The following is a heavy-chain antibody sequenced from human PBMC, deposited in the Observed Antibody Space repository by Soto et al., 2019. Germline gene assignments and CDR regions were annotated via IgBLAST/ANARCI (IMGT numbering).Heavy chain of an antibody. CDR2: IYHSGST. V-gene: IGHV4-30-2*01. CDR3: ARENNVLPGGYFDY. J-gene: IGHJ4*02. D-gene: IGHD3-10*01. CDR1: GGSISSGGSS. Sequence: QLQLQESGSGLVKPSQTLSLTCAVSGGSISSGGSSWSWIRQPPGKGLEWIGYIYHSGSTYYNPSLKSRVTISVDRSKNQFSLKLSSVTAADTAVYYCARENNVLPGGYFDYWGQGTLVTVSS.